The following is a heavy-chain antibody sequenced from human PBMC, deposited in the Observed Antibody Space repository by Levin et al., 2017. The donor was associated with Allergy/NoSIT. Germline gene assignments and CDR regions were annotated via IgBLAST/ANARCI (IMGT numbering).Heavy chain of an antibody. D-gene: IGHD4-17*01. CDR1: GYTFTGYY. Sequence: ASVKVSCKASGYTFTGYYMHWVRQAPGQGLEWMGWINPNSGGTNYAQKFQGRVTMTRDTSISTAYMELSRLRSDDTAVYYCARFEATVTTFHYWGQGTLVTVSS. CDR2: INPNSGGT. J-gene: IGHJ4*02. V-gene: IGHV1-2*02. CDR3: ARFEATVTTFHY.